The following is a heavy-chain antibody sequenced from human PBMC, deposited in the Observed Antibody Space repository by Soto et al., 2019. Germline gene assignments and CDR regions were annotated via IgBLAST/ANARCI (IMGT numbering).Heavy chain of an antibody. V-gene: IGHV3-30*18. CDR1: GFTFSSYG. D-gene: IGHD1-26*01. J-gene: IGHJ4*02. Sequence: GGSLRLSCAGSGFTFSSYGIHWVRQAPGKGLEWVALISYDGGNEKYTESVKDRFTISRDDSHNVAYLQMSSLRTEDTAMYYCAKDRYSGAYPTDFDYWGQGSLVTVS. CDR3: AKDRYSGAYPTDFDY. CDR2: ISYDGGNE.